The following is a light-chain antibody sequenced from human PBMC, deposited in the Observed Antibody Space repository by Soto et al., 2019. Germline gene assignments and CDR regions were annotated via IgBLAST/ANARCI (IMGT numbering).Light chain of an antibody. J-gene: IGKJ2*02. Sequence: DIQMTQSPSSLSTSVGDRVTITCRASQGISTFLNWYQQKPGKAPRLLIYAASRLQSGVPARFSGSGAETDFTLTITSLQPEDFAVYFCQQRGKWPSTFGPGTKVEMK. CDR1: QGISTF. CDR2: AAS. CDR3: QQRGKWPST. V-gene: IGKV1-39*01.